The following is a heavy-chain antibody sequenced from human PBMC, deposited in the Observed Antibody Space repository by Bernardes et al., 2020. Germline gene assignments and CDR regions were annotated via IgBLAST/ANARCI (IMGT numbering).Heavy chain of an antibody. CDR2: LNPNGGGT. J-gene: IGHJ6*02. V-gene: IGHV1-8*01. Sequence: ASVKVSCKASGYTLTSYDIIWVRQATGQGLDYMGWLNPNGGGTGYAQKFQGRVTMTRDASISTAYMELSSLTSEDTAVYYCARGAGRPSRYHGMDVWGQGTTVTVSS. CDR1: GYTLTSYD. D-gene: IGHD6-6*01. CDR3: ARGAGRPSRYHGMDV.